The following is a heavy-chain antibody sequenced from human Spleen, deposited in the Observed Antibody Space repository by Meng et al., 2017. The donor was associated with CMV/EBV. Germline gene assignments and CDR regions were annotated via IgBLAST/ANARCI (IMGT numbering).Heavy chain of an antibody. CDR3: ARDLRSLTSIAVGFDP. D-gene: IGHD6-19*01. V-gene: IGHV3-7*01. CDR2: IGQDGIEK. Sequence: GGSLRLSCAASGFTFSTYWMSWVRQSPGKGLEWVANIGQDGIEKYYVDSVKGRFTISRDNAKNSLYLQMNRLRAEDTAVYYCARDLRSLTSIAVGFDPWGQGTLVTVSS. CDR1: GFTFSTYW. J-gene: IGHJ5*02.